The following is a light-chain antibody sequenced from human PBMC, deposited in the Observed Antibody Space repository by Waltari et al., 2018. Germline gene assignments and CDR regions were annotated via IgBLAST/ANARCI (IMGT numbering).Light chain of an antibody. CDR3: SSYTSSSTLVV. CDR1: SSDGGGYNY. J-gene: IGLJ2*01. Sequence: QSALTQPASVSGSHGQSITISCTGTSSDGGGYNYVSWYQQHPGKAPKLMLYEVSNRPSGVSNRFSGSKSGNTASLTISGLQAEDEADYYCSSYTSSSTLVVFGGGTKLTVL. CDR2: EVS. V-gene: IGLV2-14*01.